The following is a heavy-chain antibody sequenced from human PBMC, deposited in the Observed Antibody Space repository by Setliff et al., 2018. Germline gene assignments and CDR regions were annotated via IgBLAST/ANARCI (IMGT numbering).Heavy chain of an antibody. CDR2: ISAYNGNT. D-gene: IGHD5-18*01. CDR1: GYTCTTDG. J-gene: IGHJ4*02. CDR3: ARGYSYGPFWY. V-gene: IGHV1-18*01. Sequence: ASVKVSCKASGYTCTTDGISWVRQAPGQGLEWMGWISAYNGNTNYAQKLQGRVTMTTDTSTSTAYMELRSLRSDDTAVYYCARGYSYGPFWYWGQGTLVTVSS.